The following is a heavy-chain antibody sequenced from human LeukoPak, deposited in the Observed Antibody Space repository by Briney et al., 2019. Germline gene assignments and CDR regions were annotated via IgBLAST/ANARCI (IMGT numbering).Heavy chain of an antibody. CDR2: IYPGDSGT. Sequence: GESLKISCKGSGYRFTTYWLGWVRQMPGKGLEWMGIIYPGDSGTRYSPSFQCQVTISADKSVSTAYLQWSSLKASDTAMYYCARRLVGTKYFDYWGQGTLVTVSS. CDR3: ARRLVGTKYFDY. V-gene: IGHV5-51*01. D-gene: IGHD1-26*01. CDR1: GYRFTTYW. J-gene: IGHJ4*02.